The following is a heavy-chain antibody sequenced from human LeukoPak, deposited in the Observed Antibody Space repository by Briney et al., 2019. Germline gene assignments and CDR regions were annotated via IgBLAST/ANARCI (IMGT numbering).Heavy chain of an antibody. Sequence: SETLSLTCTVSGGSISSSSYYWGWIRQPPGKGLEWIGSIYYSGSTYYNPSLKSRVTISVVTSKNQFSLKLSSVTAADTAVYYCARPRGTSIRWGFQHWGQGTLVTVSS. CDR3: ARPRGTSIRWGFQH. V-gene: IGHV4-39*01. J-gene: IGHJ1*01. CDR2: IYYSGST. D-gene: IGHD2-2*01. CDR1: GGSISSSSYY.